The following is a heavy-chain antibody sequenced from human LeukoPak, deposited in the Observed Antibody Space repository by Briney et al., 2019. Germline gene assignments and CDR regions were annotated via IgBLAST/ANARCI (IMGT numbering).Heavy chain of an antibody. D-gene: IGHD3-22*01. CDR2: INENGRQM. Sequence: GGSLRLSCAASGFIFSSSWMSWVRQAPGKGQESVASINENGRQMYYVDSVKGRFTISRDNAKNSLYLQMDNLRAEDTAVYYCATGGDSSSYRAFDHWGQGNLVTVSS. CDR3: ATGGDSSSYRAFDH. J-gene: IGHJ4*02. V-gene: IGHV3-7*01. CDR1: GFIFSSSW.